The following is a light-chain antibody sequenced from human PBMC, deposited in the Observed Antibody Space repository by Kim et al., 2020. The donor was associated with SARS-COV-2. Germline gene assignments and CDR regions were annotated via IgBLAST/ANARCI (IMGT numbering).Light chain of an antibody. CDR2: AAS. CDR1: ENVVTY. CDR3: QQRSIWPRT. Sequence: LSPGERATVSCRASENVVTYLAWYQQKAGQAPRLLIYAASNRAAGIPARFSGSGSGTDFTLTISSLEPEDFAVYYCQQRSIWPRTFGQGTKVDIK. V-gene: IGKV3-11*01. J-gene: IGKJ1*01.